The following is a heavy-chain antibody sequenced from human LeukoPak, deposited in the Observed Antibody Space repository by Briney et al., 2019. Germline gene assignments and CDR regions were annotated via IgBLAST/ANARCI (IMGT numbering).Heavy chain of an antibody. V-gene: IGHV1-8*02. J-gene: IGHJ6*03. CDR3: ARGGVTTNFGYYYYMDV. D-gene: IGHD4-17*01. CDR2: INANSGGT. Sequence: GASVKVSCKASGYTFTGYYIHWVRQAPGQGLEWMGWINANSGGTGYAQKFQGRVTMTRNTSISTAYMELSSLRSEDTAVYYCARGGVTTNFGYYYYMDVWGKGTTVTVSS. CDR1: GYTFTGYY.